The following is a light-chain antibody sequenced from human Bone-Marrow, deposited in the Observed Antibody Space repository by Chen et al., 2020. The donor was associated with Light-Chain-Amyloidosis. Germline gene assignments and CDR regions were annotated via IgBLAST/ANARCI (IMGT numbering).Light chain of an antibody. CDR3: QVWDRSSDRPV. CDR1: NIGSTS. CDR2: DDS. J-gene: IGLJ3*02. Sequence: SFLLTQPPSVAVPPGLTATLACGGNNIGSTSVHWYQQTPGQAPLLVVYDDSDRPSGIPERLSGSNSGNTATLTISRVEAGDEADYYCQVWDRSSDRPVFGGGTKLTVL. V-gene: IGLV3-21*02.